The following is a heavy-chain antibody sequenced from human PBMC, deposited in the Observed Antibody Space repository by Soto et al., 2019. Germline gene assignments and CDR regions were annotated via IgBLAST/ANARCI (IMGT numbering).Heavy chain of an antibody. CDR2: IHHSGST. J-gene: IGHJ4*02. D-gene: IGHD6-19*01. CDR1: GGSISSSNW. V-gene: IGHV4-4*02. CDR3: ARNGYSNGWYHFDY. Sequence: QVQLQESGPGLVKPSGTLSLTCALSGGSISSSNWWSWVRQPPGKGLEWIGEIHHSGSTNYKSSLKSRVTISVHKSKHQFSLKLTSVTAADPAVYYCARNGYSNGWYHFDYWGQGILVTVSS.